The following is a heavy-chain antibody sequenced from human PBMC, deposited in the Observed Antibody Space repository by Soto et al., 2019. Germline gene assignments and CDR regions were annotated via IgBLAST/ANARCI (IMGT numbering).Heavy chain of an antibody. CDR2: IYYSGST. V-gene: IGHV4-59*12. CDR1: GGSISSYY. CDR3: ASKTYESRGTFDY. D-gene: IGHD3-16*01. Sequence: SETLSLTCTVSGGSISSYYWSWIRQPPGKGLEWIGYIYYSGSTNYNPSLKSRVTISVDTSKNQFSLKLSSVTAADTAVYYCASKTYESRGTFDYWGQGTLVTVSS. J-gene: IGHJ4*02.